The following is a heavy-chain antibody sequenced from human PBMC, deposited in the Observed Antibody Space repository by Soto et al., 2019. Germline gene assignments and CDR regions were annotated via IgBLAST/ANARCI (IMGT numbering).Heavy chain of an antibody. Sequence: SVKVSCKASGGTFSSYAISWVRQAPGQGLEWMGGIIPIFGTANYAQKFQGRVTITANESTSTAYMELSSLRSEDTAVYYCAREARLYSGYEGYWFDPWGQGTLVTVSS. D-gene: IGHD5-12*01. CDR1: GGTFSSYA. J-gene: IGHJ5*02. V-gene: IGHV1-69*13. CDR2: IIPIFGTA. CDR3: AREARLYSGYEGYWFDP.